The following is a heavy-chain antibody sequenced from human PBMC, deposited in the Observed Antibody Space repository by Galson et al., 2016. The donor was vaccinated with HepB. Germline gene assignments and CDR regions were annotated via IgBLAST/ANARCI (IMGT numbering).Heavy chain of an antibody. D-gene: IGHD6-13*01. Sequence: SLRLSCAASGFTFSSYSMNWVRQAPGKGLEWVSSISSSSSYIYYADSVKGRFTVSRDDSKETLYVDMFDLRGEDTAVYYCAKSLGQQVVSHYYGLDVWGKGTTVTVSS. J-gene: IGHJ6*04. CDR3: AKSLGQQVVSHYYGLDV. CDR1: GFTFSSYS. V-gene: IGHV3-21*01. CDR2: ISSSSSYI.